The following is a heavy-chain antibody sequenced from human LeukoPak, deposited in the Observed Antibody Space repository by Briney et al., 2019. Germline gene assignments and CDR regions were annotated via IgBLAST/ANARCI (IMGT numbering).Heavy chain of an antibody. CDR2: ISSSSGAI. CDR1: GFTFSSYE. CDR3: ARAMMTTGGGVFDY. D-gene: IGHD1-1*01. Sequence: PGGSLRLSCAASGFTFSSYEMNWVRQAPGNGLEWVSYISSSSGAIYYADSVKDRFTISRDNAKNSLYLQMNSLRAEDTAVYFCARAMMTTGGGVFDYWGQGTQVTVSS. V-gene: IGHV3-48*03. J-gene: IGHJ4*02.